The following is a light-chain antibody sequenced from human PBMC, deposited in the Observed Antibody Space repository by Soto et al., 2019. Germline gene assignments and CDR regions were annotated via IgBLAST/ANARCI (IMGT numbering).Light chain of an antibody. CDR1: QSVSSN. CDR3: QQYNNWPWT. Sequence: EIVMTQCPATLSVSPGERATLSCMASQSVSSNLAWYQQIPGQAPRLLIYDASDRATGTQDRFSGRGSGTDFTLTFSSLHSEDFAVYYCQQYNNWPWTFGQGTKVDIK. J-gene: IGKJ1*01. V-gene: IGKV3D-15*01. CDR2: DAS.